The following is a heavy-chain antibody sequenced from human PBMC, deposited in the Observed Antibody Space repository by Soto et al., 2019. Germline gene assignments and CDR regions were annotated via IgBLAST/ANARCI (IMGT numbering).Heavy chain of an antibody. V-gene: IGHV2-5*01. CDR2: IYWSDSK. CDR3: IHRRRDAGPNGDY. D-gene: IGHD3-16*01. CDR1: GFSLTTDGEG. J-gene: IGHJ4*02. Sequence: QITLKESGPTLVTPTQTLTLTCSFSGFSLTTDGEGVGWVRQPPGKALEWLALIYWSDSKRYSPSLKNRLTVTKDDSKNQVLLIMTNMDPVDTATYYCIHRRRDAGPNGDYWGQGTLVTVSS.